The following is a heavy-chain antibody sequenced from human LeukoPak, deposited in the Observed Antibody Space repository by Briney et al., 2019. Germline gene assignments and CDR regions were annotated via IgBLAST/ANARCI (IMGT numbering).Heavy chain of an antibody. Sequence: SETLSLTCTVSGVSISSMSYYWGWLRQPPGKGLEWIGSNYYSGSTDYSPSLKSRVTISVDTSKNRFSLKLTSVTAADTAVYYCASRYYSYYYMDVWGKGTTVIVSS. CDR2: NYYSGST. V-gene: IGHV4-39*01. CDR1: GVSISSMSYY. J-gene: IGHJ6*03. CDR3: ASRYYSYYYMDV.